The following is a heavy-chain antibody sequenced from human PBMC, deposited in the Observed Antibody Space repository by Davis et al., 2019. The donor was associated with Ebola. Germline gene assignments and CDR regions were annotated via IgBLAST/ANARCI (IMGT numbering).Heavy chain of an antibody. Sequence: PGGSLRLSCAASGFTFSSYDTHWVRQATGKGLEWVSAIGTAGDTYYPGPVKGRFTISRANAKNTLYLQMNSLRAEDTAVYYCAKANRCSSTSCYWGYYYYGMDVWGQGTTVTVSS. V-gene: IGHV3-13*01. CDR2: IGTAGDT. CDR3: AKANRCSSTSCYWGYYYYGMDV. D-gene: IGHD2-2*01. CDR1: GFTFSSYD. J-gene: IGHJ6*02.